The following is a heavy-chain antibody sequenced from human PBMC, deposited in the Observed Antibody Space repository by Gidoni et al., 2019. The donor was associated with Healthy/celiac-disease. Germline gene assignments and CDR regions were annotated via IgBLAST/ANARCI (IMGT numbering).Heavy chain of an antibody. CDR3: AKDRSHYYDSSGLDY. J-gene: IGHJ4*02. D-gene: IGHD3-22*01. Sequence: EVQLVESGGGLVQPGRSLRLSCAASGFTFDDYAMHWVRQAPGKGLEWVAGISWNSGSRGYADAVKGRFTISRDNAKNSLYLQMNSLRAEDTALYYCAKDRSHYYDSSGLDYWGQGTLVTVSS. CDR2: ISWNSGSR. V-gene: IGHV3-9*01. CDR1: GFTFDDYA.